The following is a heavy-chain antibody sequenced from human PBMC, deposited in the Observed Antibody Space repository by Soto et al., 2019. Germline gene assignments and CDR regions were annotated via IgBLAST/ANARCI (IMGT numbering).Heavy chain of an antibody. Sequence: PSETLSLTCTVSGGSISSSSYYWGWIRQPPGKGLEWIGSIYYSGSTYYNPSLKSRFTISRDNSKNTLYLQMNSLRAEDTAVYYCARDPLHLGELSSGAFDYWGQGTLVTVSS. CDR3: ARDPLHLGELSSGAFDY. CDR1: GGSISSSSYY. J-gene: IGHJ4*02. D-gene: IGHD3-16*02. CDR2: IYYSGST. V-gene: IGHV4-39*02.